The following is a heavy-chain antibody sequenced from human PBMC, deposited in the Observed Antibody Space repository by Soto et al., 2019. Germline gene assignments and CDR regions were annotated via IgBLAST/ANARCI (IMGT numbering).Heavy chain of an antibody. CDR2: ISYDGSNK. Sequence: QVQLAESGGGVVQPGSSLRLSCAASGFTFSSYAMHWVRQAPGKGLEWVAVISYDGSNKYYADSVKGRFTISRDNSKNTLYLQMTSLRAEDTAVYYGARQPQLPRGYYYFDYWGQGTLVTVSS. CDR1: GFTFSSYA. V-gene: IGHV3-30-3*01. D-gene: IGHD2-2*01. CDR3: ARQPQLPRGYYYFDY. J-gene: IGHJ4*02.